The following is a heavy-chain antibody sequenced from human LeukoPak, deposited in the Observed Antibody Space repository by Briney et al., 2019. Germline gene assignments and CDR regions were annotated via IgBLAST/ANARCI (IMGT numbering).Heavy chain of an antibody. Sequence: PSETLSLTCAVYGGSFSGYYWSWIRQPPGKGLEWIGEINHSGSTNYNPSLKSRVTISVDTSKNQFSLKLSSVTAADTAVYYCARADYYDSSGYYELWGQGTLVTVSS. CDR3: ARADYYDSSGYYEL. V-gene: IGHV4-34*01. J-gene: IGHJ4*02. CDR1: GGSFSGYY. D-gene: IGHD3-22*01. CDR2: INHSGST.